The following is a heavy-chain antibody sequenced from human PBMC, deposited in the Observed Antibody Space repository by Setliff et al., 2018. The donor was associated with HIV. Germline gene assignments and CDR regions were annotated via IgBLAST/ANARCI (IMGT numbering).Heavy chain of an antibody. CDR2: ISYDGSDI. CDR3: TTWDKGSVWFGELLVSPDVFDI. V-gene: IGHV3-30*04. Sequence: GGSLRLSCAASGFTFSSYAMDWVRQAPGKGLEWVAVISYDGSDIYYADSVKGRFTISRENSKNTLYLQMNSLKIEDTAVYYCTTWDKGSVWFGELLVSPDVFDIWGQGTLVTVSS. J-gene: IGHJ3*02. CDR1: GFTFSSYA. D-gene: IGHD3-10*01.